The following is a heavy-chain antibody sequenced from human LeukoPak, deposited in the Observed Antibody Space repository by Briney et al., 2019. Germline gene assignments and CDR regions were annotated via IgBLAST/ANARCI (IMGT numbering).Heavy chain of an antibody. D-gene: IGHD4/OR15-4a*01. CDR1: GFTFSSYS. Sequence: GGSLRLSCAASGFTFSSYSMNWVRQAPGKGLEWVSYISSSSSYIYYADSVKGRFTISRDNSKNTLYLQMNSLRAEDTAMYYCAKVSLNMVNDAFDIWGQGTMVSVSS. J-gene: IGHJ3*02. V-gene: IGHV3-21*05. CDR2: ISSSSSYI. CDR3: AKVSLNMVNDAFDI.